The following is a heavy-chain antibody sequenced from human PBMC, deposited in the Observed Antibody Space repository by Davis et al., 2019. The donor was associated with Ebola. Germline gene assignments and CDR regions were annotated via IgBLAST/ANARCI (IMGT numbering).Heavy chain of an antibody. CDR1: GFIFSNYW. J-gene: IGHJ6*02. CDR2: IKQDGGEK. V-gene: IGHV3-7*03. CDR3: ASGDGRGSSYDMDV. Sequence: GGSLRLSCAASGFIFSNYWMSWVRQAPGKGPEWVATIKQDGGEKYYVDSVKGRFTISRDNAKNSVFLQMNSLRGEDTALYYCASGDGRGSSYDMDVWGQGTTVTVSS. D-gene: IGHD5-12*01.